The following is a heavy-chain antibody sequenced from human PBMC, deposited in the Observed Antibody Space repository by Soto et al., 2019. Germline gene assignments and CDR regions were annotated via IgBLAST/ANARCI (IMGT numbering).Heavy chain of an antibody. CDR3: AKELAIICKGAFDM. CDR1: GFTFSSYA. Sequence: EVHLLESGGGLVQPGGSLTLSCAASGFTFSSYAMIWVRQAPGKGLEWVSAISGGGGDSTYYADSVKGRLIISKDNSKNTLYMQMSSLRADDTAVYYCAKELAIICKGAFDMWGQGTMVTVSS. V-gene: IGHV3-23*01. J-gene: IGHJ3*02. CDR2: ISGGGGDST. D-gene: IGHD3-3*02.